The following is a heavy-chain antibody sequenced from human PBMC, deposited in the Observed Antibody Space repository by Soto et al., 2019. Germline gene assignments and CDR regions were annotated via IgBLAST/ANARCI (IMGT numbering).Heavy chain of an antibody. J-gene: IGHJ3*02. CDR3: ARLIGGRYRGNALDI. Sequence: QVQLQESGPGLVKPSQTLSLTCTASGGSISGDNYWTWIRQPPGKGLEWIGYIYHNGRTYYKPSLKSRITISVDTSKRQSSLNLTSVTAADTAVYFCARLIGGRYRGNALDIWGQGAMVAVST. D-gene: IGHD2-15*01. CDR1: GGSISGDNY. V-gene: IGHV4-30-4*01. CDR2: IYHNGRT.